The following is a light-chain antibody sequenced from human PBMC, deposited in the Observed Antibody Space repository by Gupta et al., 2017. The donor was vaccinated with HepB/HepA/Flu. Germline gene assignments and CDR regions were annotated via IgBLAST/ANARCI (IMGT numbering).Light chain of an antibody. CDR2: GPS. CDR1: QTISVNY. V-gene: IGKV3-20*01. J-gene: IGKJ2*01. CDR3: HHDGSSVYT. Sequence: EIVLTQSPGTLSLSPGERATVSCRASQTISVNYLAWFQQKPGQAPRLLIYGPSTRATGIPDRFTGSGSGTDFTLSISRLEPEDFAVYYCHHDGSSVYTFGPGTKLEIK.